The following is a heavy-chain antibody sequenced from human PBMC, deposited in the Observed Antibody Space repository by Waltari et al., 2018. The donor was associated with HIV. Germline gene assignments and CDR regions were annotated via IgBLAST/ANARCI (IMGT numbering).Heavy chain of an antibody. V-gene: IGHV1-2*02. Sequence: QVQLVQSGAEVKKPGASVKVSCKASGYTFTGYYMHWVRQAPGQGLEWMGWINPNSGGTNYAQKFQGRVTMTRDTSISTAYMELSRLRSDDTAVYYCVSHCSSTSCYSEYSQHWGQGTLVTVSS. CDR1: GYTFTGYY. J-gene: IGHJ1*01. CDR2: INPNSGGT. D-gene: IGHD2-2*01. CDR3: VSHCSSTSCYSEYSQH.